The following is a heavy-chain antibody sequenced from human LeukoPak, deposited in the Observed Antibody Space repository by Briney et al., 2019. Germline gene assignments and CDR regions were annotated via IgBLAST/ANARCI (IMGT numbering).Heavy chain of an antibody. D-gene: IGHD3-22*01. J-gene: IGHJ4*02. Sequence: GGSLRLSCAASGFTFSSYSMNWVRQAPGKGLEWVSCISSRSTYTYYADSVKGRFTSSRDNAKNSLYLQMNSLRAEDTAVYYCAKGYHDSGGSWTPSDYWGQGSMVTVSS. CDR2: ISSRSTYT. CDR3: AKGYHDSGGSWTPSDY. V-gene: IGHV3-21*01. CDR1: GFTFSSYS.